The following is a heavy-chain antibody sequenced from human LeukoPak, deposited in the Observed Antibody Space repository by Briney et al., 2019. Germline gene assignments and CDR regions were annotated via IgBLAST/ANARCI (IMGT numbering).Heavy chain of an antibody. D-gene: IGHD6-6*01. V-gene: IGHV1-2*06. CDR2: INPNSGGT. CDR3: ARVTWDSSSSRYYFDY. J-gene: IGHJ4*02. CDR1: GYTFTDDY. Sequence: ASVKVSCKASGYTFTDDYMHWVRQAPGQGLEWMGRINPNSGGTNYAQNLQGRVTMTRDTSISTAYMELSRLRSDDTAVYYCARVTWDSSSSRYYFDYWGQGTLVTVSS.